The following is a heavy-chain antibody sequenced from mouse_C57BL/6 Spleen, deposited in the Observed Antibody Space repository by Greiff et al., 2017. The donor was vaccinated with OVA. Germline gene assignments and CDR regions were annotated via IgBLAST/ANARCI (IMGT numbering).Heavy chain of an antibody. J-gene: IGHJ4*01. CDR2: IYPRSGNT. Sequence: QVHVKQSGAELARPGASVKLSCKASGYTFTSYGISWVKQRTGQGLEWIGEIYPRSGNTYYNEKFKGKATLTADKSSSTAYMELRSLTSEDSAVYFCARRKGLAMDYWGQGTSVTVSS. CDR1: GYTFTSYG. CDR3: ARRKGLAMDY. V-gene: IGHV1-81*01. D-gene: IGHD3-3*01.